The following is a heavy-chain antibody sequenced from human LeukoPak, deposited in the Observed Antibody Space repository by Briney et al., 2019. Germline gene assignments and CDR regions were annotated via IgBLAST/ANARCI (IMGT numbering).Heavy chain of an antibody. Sequence: SGGSLRLSCAASGFTFSSYAMSWVRQAPGKGLEWVSAISGSGGSTYYADSVKGRFTISRDNSKNTLYLQMNSLRAEDTAVYYCAKDYGDLYWYFDLWGRGTLVTVSS. D-gene: IGHD4-17*01. J-gene: IGHJ2*01. V-gene: IGHV3-23*01. CDR3: AKDYGDLYWYFDL. CDR1: GFTFSSYA. CDR2: ISGSGGST.